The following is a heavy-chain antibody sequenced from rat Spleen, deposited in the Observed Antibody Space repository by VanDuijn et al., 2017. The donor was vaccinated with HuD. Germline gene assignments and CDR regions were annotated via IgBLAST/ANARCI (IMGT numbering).Heavy chain of an antibody. V-gene: IGHV5-17*01. CDR2: IIYDGSNT. Sequence: EVQLVESGGGLVPPGRSLELSCAASGFTFSDYTMAWVRQASKKGLEWVAAIIYDGSNTFYRDSVKGRFTISRDNAKSTLYLQMDSLRSEDTAIYYCARPTTGIPFNYWGQGVMVTVSS. CDR1: GFTFSDYT. CDR3: ARPTTGIPFNY. J-gene: IGHJ2*01. D-gene: IGHD1-9*01.